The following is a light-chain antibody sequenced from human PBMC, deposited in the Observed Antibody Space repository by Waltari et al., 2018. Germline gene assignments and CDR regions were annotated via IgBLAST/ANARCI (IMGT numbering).Light chain of an antibody. Sequence: DIVMTQSPDSLTVSLGERATINCKSSQNVLYSSNHKNYLAWYQQKPGQPPKLLLYWASTRESGVPDRFSGSGSGTDFTLTISSLQAEDVAVYYCQQYYSTPPTFGPGTRVDIK. J-gene: IGKJ3*01. V-gene: IGKV4-1*01. CDR2: WAS. CDR3: QQYYSTPPT. CDR1: QNVLYSSNHKNY.